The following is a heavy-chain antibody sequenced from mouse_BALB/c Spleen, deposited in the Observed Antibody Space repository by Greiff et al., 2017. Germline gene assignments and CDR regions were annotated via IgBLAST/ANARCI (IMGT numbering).Heavy chain of an antibody. CDR3: TRGYYDYDSYAMDY. Sequence: VQLKQSGTVLARPGASVKMSCKASGYTFTSYWMHWVKQRPGQGLEWIGDIYPGNSDTSYNQKFKGKAKLTADTSTSTAYMELSSLTNEDSAVYYGTRGYYDYDSYAMDYWGQGTTVTVSS. CDR2: IYPGNSDT. D-gene: IGHD2-4*01. CDR1: GYTFTSYW. J-gene: IGHJ4*01. V-gene: IGHV1-5*01.